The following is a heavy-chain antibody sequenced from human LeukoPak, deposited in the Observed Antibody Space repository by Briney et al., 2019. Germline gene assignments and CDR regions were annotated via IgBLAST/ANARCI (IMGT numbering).Heavy chain of an antibody. V-gene: IGHV4-34*01. Sequence: SETLSLTCAVYGGSFSGYYWSWIRQPPGKGLEWIGEINHSESANYNPSLKSRVTISVDTSKNQFSLKLSSVTAADTAMYYCASRVGTVTTANFDYWGQGTLVTVSS. D-gene: IGHD4-17*01. CDR2: INHSESA. J-gene: IGHJ4*02. CDR1: GGSFSGYY. CDR3: ASRVGTVTTANFDY.